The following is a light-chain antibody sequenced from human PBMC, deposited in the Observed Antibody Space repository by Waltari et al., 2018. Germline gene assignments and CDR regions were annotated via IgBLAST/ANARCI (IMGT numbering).Light chain of an antibody. J-gene: IGKJ1*01. V-gene: IGKV1-39*01. CDR3: QQSYSTFWT. CDR1: QSISNY. CDR2: AAS. Sequence: DIQMTQSPSSLSASVGDRVTITCRASQSISNYLNWYQQKPGKAPKLLIYAASSLQSGVPSRLSGSGSGTDFTLTISSLQPEDFATYYCQQSYSTFWTFGQGTKVEIK.